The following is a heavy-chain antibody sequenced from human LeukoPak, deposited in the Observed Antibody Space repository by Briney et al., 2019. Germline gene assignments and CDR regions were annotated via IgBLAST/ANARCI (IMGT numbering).Heavy chain of an antibody. J-gene: IGHJ1*01. D-gene: IGHD2-21*02. CDR2: IYSGGST. Sequence: GGSLRLSCAASGFTVSSNYMSWVRQAPGKGLEWVSVIYSGGSTYYADSVKGRFTISRDNSKNTLYLQMNSLRAEDTAVYYCARDFGPTYCGGGCYPLEYFQHWGQGTLVTVSS. CDR3: ARDFGPTYCGGGCYPLEYFQH. V-gene: IGHV3-53*01. CDR1: GFTVSSNY.